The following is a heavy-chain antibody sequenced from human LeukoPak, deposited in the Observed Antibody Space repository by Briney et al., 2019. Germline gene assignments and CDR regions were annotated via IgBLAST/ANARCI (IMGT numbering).Heavy chain of an antibody. CDR1: GFTFDSYW. J-gene: IGHJ4*02. CDR3: ASQGVVITGSYFDY. D-gene: IGHD3-3*01. CDR2: ITSDGSSR. V-gene: IGHV3-74*01. Sequence: GGSLRLSCAASGFTFDSYWMHWVRQAPGKGLVWVSRITSDGSSRTYADSVTGRFTISRDNARNTLYLQMNSLGAEDTAVYYCASQGVVITGSYFDYWGQGTLVTVSS.